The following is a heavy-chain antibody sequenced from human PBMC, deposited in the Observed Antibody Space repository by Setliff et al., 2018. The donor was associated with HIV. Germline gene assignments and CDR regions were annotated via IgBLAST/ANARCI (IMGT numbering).Heavy chain of an antibody. J-gene: IGHJ5*02. CDR1: GGSISSSSYY. V-gene: IGHV4-39*01. CDR3: ARQVNYYDSSGYLARFDP. D-gene: IGHD3-22*01. Sequence: PSETLSLTCTVSGGSISSSSYYWGWIRQPPGKGLEWIGSIYYSGSTYYNPSLKSRVTISVDTSKNQFSLKLSSVTAADTAVYYCARQVNYYDSSGYLARFDPWGQGTLVTVSS. CDR2: IYYSGST.